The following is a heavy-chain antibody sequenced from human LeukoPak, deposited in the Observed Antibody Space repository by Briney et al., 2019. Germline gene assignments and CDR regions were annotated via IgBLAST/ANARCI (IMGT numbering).Heavy chain of an antibody. Sequence: ASVKVSCKASGYTFTSYGISWVRQAPGQGLEWMGWISAYNGNTNYAQKLQGRVTMTTDTSTSTAYMELRSLRSDDTAVYYCARLYGDYRSALLPSPYFDYWGQGTLVTVS. CDR3: ARLYGDYRSALLPSPYFDY. CDR1: GYTFTSYG. J-gene: IGHJ4*02. CDR2: ISAYNGNT. D-gene: IGHD4-17*01. V-gene: IGHV1-18*01.